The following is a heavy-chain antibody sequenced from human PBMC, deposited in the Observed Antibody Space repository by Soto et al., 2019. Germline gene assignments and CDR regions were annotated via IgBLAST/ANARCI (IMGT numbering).Heavy chain of an antibody. CDR2: TYYRSKWYN. CDR1: GDSVSSNSAA. V-gene: IGHV6-1*01. J-gene: IGHJ5*02. D-gene: IGHD3-16*01. CDR3: ARVFSDYIWGSQIGWFDP. Sequence: PSQTLSLTCAISGDSVSSNSAAWNWIRQSPSRGLEWLGRTYYRSKWYNDYAVSVKSRITINPDTSKNQSSLQLNSVTPEDTAVYYCARVFSDYIWGSQIGWFDPWGQGTLVTVSS.